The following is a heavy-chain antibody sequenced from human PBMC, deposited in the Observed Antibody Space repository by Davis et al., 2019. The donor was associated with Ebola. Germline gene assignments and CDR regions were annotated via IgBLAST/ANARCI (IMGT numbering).Heavy chain of an antibody. Sequence: AASVKVSCKASGYTFTSHGISWVRQAPGQGLEWMGWINAGNGNTKYSQKFQGRVTITRDTSASTAYMELSSLRSEDTAVYYCARDMDGDYAHDYWGQGTLVTVSS. CDR2: INAGNGNT. CDR1: GYTFTSHG. D-gene: IGHD4-17*01. J-gene: IGHJ4*02. V-gene: IGHV1-3*01. CDR3: ARDMDGDYAHDY.